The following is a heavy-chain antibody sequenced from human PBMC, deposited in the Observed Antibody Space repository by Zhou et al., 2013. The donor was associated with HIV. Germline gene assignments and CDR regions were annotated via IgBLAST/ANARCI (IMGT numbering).Heavy chain of an antibody. CDR3: ARGGPSGSGFGGNWFDP. J-gene: IGHJ5*02. V-gene: IGHV1-18*01. D-gene: IGHD3-10*01. Sequence: QTHLRQSGPEVKRPGASVRVSCMASTYSFRTYGLAWVRQAPGQGLEWMGWLSAHNGNTNYAQKFQDRITISTDTSAKTAYLQLRSLKSDDTAIYYCARGGPSGSGFGGNWFDPWGQGTLVTVSS. CDR1: TYSFRTYG. CDR2: LSAHNGNT.